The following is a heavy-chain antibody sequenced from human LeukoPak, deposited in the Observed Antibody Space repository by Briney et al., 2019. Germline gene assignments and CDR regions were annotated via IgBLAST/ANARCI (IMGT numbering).Heavy chain of an antibody. CDR3: ARLGVKSGYKKGYYFDY. V-gene: IGHV4-61*02. J-gene: IGHJ4*02. CDR2: IYTSGST. CDR1: GGSISSGSYY. D-gene: IGHD5-24*01. Sequence: PSETLSLTCTVSGGSISSGSYYWSWIRQPAGKGLEWIGRIYTSGSTNYNPSLKSRVTMSVDTSKNQFSLKLSSVTAADTAVYYCARLGVKSGYKKGYYFDYWGQGTLVTVSS.